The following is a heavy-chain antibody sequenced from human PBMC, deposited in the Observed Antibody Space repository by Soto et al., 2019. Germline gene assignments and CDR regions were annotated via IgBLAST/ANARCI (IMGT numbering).Heavy chain of an antibody. J-gene: IGHJ4*02. V-gene: IGHV4-31*03. D-gene: IGHD6-19*01. CDR2: IYYSGNT. CDR1: GGSINSGGYY. CDR3: ATMVAAGYCDD. Sequence: QVQLQESGPGLVKPSQTLSLTCTVSGGSINSGGYYWSWIRQHPGKGLEWIGYIYYSGNTYYNPSLKSRVIISEDTSKTQFSQKLSSVTDAYTAFYYCATMVAAGYCDDWGKGTLVTVYS.